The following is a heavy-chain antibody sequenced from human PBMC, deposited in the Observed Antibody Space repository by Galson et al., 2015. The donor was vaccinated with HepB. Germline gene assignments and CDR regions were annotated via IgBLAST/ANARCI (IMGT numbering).Heavy chain of an antibody. Sequence: SLRLSCAASGFDFSDYYMAWIRQAPGKGLEWLSYISGSGETIYYADSVRGRFTISRDNTKNSLYLQMSSLRAEDTAVYFCARDPQLAYCSSISCLNWFDSWGQGTLVTVSS. J-gene: IGHJ5*01. CDR2: ISGSGETI. CDR3: ARDPQLAYCSSISCLNWFDS. V-gene: IGHV3-11*01. D-gene: IGHD2-2*01. CDR1: GFDFSDYY.